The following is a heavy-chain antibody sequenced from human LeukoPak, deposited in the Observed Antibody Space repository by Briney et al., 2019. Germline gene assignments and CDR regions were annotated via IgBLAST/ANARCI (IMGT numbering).Heavy chain of an antibody. D-gene: IGHD6-19*01. CDR3: ATAVAGIW. J-gene: IGHJ4*02. CDR1: GGTFSSYA. CDR2: IIPILGIA. Sequence: GASVKVPCKASGGTFSSYAISWVRQAPGQGLEWMGRIIPILGIANYAQKFQGRVTITADKSTSTAYMELSSLRSEDTAVYYCATAVAGIWWGQGTLVTVSS. V-gene: IGHV1-69*04.